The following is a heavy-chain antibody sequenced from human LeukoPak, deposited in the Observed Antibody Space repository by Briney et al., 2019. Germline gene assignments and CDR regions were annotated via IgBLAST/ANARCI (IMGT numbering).Heavy chain of an antibody. CDR1: GFTFDDYA. J-gene: IGHJ4*02. V-gene: IGHV3-9*01. CDR2: ISWNSGSI. CDR3: ATDRGYYYGSSGYYFHY. D-gene: IGHD3-22*01. Sequence: GGSLRLSCAASGFTFDDYAMHWVRQAPGKGLEWVSGISWNSGSIGYADSVKGRFTISRDNAKNSLYLQMNSLRAEDTALYYCATDRGYYYGSSGYYFHYWGQGTLVSVSS.